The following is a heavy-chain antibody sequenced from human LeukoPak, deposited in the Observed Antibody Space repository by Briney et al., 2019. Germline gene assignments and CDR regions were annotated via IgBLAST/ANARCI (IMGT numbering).Heavy chain of an antibody. CDR2: IYYSGNT. V-gene: IGHV4-39*01. J-gene: IGHJ3*02. CDR1: GGSISSSSYY. D-gene: IGHD7-27*01. Sequence: SETLSLTCTVSGGSISSSSYYWGWIRQPPGKGLEWIGSIYYSGNTYYNPSLRGRVTISVDTSKNQFSLRLSSVTAADTAVYYCARFVTGDGVFDIWGQGTMVTVSS. CDR3: ARFVTGDGVFDI.